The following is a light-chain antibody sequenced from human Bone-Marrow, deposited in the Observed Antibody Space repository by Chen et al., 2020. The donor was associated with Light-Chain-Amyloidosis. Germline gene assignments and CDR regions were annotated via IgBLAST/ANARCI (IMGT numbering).Light chain of an antibody. Sequence: SYELTQPPSVSVSPGQTARITCSGDDLPTKYAYWYQQKPGQSPVLVIHRDTERPSGISERFSGSSSGTTATWTISGVQAEDEADDHCQSADSSGTDEVIFRGGTKLTLL. CDR2: RDT. V-gene: IGLV3-25*03. CDR1: DLPTKY. CDR3: QSADSSGTDEVI. J-gene: IGLJ2*01.